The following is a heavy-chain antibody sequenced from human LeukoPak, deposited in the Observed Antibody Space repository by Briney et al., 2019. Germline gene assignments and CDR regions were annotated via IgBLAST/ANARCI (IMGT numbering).Heavy chain of an antibody. CDR1: GFTFSSYA. CDR2: ISGSGGST. Sequence: PGGSLRLSCAASGFTFSSYAMSWVRQAPGKGLEWVSAISGSGGSTYYADSVKGRVTISGDNSKNTLYLQMNSLRAEDTAVYYCANSYDYVWGSYRHYYYYGMDVWGQGTTVTVSS. D-gene: IGHD3-16*02. CDR3: ANSYDYVWGSYRHYYYYGMDV. J-gene: IGHJ6*02. V-gene: IGHV3-23*01.